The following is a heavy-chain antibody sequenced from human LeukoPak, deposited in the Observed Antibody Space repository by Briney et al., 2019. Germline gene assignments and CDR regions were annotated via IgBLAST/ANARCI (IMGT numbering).Heavy chain of an antibody. V-gene: IGHV3-48*04. D-gene: IGHD2-2*01. Sequence: GGSLRLSCAASGFTFSTYSMNWVRQAPGKGLEWVSYISTSSGTMYYADSVKGRFTISRDNAQNSLYLQMNSLTAEDTAVYYCAREGSAADDFDYWGQGTLVAVSS. J-gene: IGHJ4*02. CDR1: GFTFSTYS. CDR3: AREGSAADDFDY. CDR2: ISTSSGTM.